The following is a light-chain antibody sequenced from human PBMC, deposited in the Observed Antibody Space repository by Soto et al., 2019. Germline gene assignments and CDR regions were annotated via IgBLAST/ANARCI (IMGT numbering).Light chain of an antibody. CDR1: QGTSTY. V-gene: IGKV1-12*01. CDR3: QQAISFPIT. Sequence: DIQMTQSPSSVSASIGDRVSITCRASQGTSTYLGWYQQKPGKAPKLLIYAASSLQTGVPSRFSGSGSGTDFTLTISSLQPEDFGTYYCQQAISFPITFGQGTRLEI. J-gene: IGKJ5*01. CDR2: AAS.